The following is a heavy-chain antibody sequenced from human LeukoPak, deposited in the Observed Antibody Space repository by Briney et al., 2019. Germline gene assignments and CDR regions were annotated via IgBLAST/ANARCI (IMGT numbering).Heavy chain of an antibody. CDR3: ARPRWLAQSNDAFDI. J-gene: IGHJ3*02. CDR2: ISAYNGNT. CDR1: GYTFTSYG. D-gene: IGHD6-19*01. Sequence: GASVKVSCKASGYTFTSYGISWVRQAPGQGLEWMGWISAYNGNTNYAQKLQGRVTMTTDTSTSTAYMELRSLRSDDTAVYYCARPRWLAQSNDAFDIWGQGTMVTVSS. V-gene: IGHV1-18*01.